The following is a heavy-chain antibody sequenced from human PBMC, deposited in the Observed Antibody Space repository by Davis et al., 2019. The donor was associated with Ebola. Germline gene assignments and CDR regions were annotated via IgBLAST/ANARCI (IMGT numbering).Heavy chain of an antibody. CDR3: AKSGKNYDSSGYYWFDY. CDR1: GFTFSSPA. V-gene: IGHV3-23*01. Sequence: GESLKISCAASGFTFSSPAMTWVRQAPGKGLEWVSSITARTYYADSVKGRFTISRDNSKSTLYLQMNSLRAEDTAIYYCAKSGKNYDSSGYYWFDYWGQGTLLTVSS. J-gene: IGHJ4*02. CDR2: ITART. D-gene: IGHD3-22*01.